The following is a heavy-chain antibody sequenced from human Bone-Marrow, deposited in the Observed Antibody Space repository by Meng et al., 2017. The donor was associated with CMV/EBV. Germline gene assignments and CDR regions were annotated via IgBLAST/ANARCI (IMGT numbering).Heavy chain of an antibody. CDR1: GYPFTGYY. CDR2: INPNSGGT. CDR3: ARELLWFGESLDY. V-gene: IGHV1-2*02. D-gene: IGHD3-10*01. Sequence: ASGYPFTGYYLHWVRQAPGQGLEWMGWINPNSGGTNYAQKFQGRVTMTRDTSISTAYMELSRLRSDDTAVYYCARELLWFGESLDYWGQGTLVTVSS. J-gene: IGHJ4*02.